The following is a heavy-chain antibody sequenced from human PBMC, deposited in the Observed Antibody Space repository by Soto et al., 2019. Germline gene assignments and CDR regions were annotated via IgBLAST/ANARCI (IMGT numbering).Heavy chain of an antibody. CDR2: IIPIFGTA. CDR1: GGTFSSYA. D-gene: IGHD6-13*01. J-gene: IGHJ5*02. CDR3: ARDRYSNSMEGWFDP. Sequence: QVQLVQSGAEVKKPGSSVKVSCKASGGTFSSYAISWVRQAPGQGLEWMGGIIPIFGTANYAQKFQGRGTITADESTSTAYMDLSSLRSEDTAVYYCARDRYSNSMEGWFDPWGQGTLVTVSS. V-gene: IGHV1-69*12.